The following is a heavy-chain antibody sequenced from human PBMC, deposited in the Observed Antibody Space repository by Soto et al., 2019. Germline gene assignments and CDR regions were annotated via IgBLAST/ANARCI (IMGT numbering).Heavy chain of an antibody. J-gene: IGHJ4*02. CDR2: INSDGSST. Sequence: GGSLRFSCAASGFTFSSYWMHWVRQAPGKGLVWVSRINSDGSSTSYADSVKGRFTISRDNAKNTLYLQMTSLRAEDTAVYYCAKGGRQWLVTSDFNYWGQGTLVTVSS. CDR1: GFTFSSYW. CDR3: AKGGRQWLVTSDFNY. D-gene: IGHD6-19*01. V-gene: IGHV3-74*01.